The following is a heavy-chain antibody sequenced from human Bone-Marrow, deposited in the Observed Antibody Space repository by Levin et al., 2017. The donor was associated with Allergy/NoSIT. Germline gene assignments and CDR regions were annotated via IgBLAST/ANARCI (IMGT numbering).Heavy chain of an antibody. CDR2: VRGGSSMT. D-gene: IGHD3/OR15-3a*01. V-gene: IGHV3-23*01. J-gene: IGHJ5*02. CDR3: AKRRDFWTGSEA. CDR1: SINFSNFG. Sequence: HAGGSLRLSCTATSINFSNFGMGWVRQAPGKGLEWVAGVRGGSSMTNYADTVKGRFTISRDNSKSRLFLQMNSLSAEDTAVYYCAKRRDFWTGSEAWGQGTLVIVSS.